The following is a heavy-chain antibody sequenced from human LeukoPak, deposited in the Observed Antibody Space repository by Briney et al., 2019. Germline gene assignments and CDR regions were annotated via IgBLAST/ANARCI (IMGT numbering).Heavy chain of an antibody. CDR2: INPNSGGT. D-gene: IGHD2-15*01. V-gene: IGHV1-2*02. Sequence: ASVKVSCKASGYTFTGYYMHWVRQAPGQGLEWMGWINPNSGGTNYAQKFQGRVTMTRDTSISTAYMELSRLRSGDTAVYYCARSHSRVVVAATPFGYWGQGTLVTVSS. CDR1: GYTFTGYY. J-gene: IGHJ4*02. CDR3: ARSHSRVVVAATPFGY.